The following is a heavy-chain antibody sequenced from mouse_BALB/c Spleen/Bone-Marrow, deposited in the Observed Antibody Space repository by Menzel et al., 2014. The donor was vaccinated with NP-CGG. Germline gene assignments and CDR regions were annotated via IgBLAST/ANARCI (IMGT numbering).Heavy chain of an antibody. J-gene: IGHJ4*01. CDR2: INPGSGGT. CDR3: ARRDYAMDY. Sequence: QVQLQHSGAELVRPGTSVKVSCKASGYAFTNYLIDWVKQRPGQGLEWIGVINPGSGGTNYNEKFKGKATLTADKSSSTDYMQLGSLTSDDSAVYFCARRDYAMDYWGQGTSVTVSS. V-gene: IGHV1-54*01. CDR1: GYAFTNYL.